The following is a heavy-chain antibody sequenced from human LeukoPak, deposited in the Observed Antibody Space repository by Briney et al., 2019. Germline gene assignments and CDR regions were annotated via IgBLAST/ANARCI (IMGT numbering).Heavy chain of an antibody. CDR2: INPSGGST. Sequence: ASVKVSCKASGYTFTSYYMHWVRQAPGQGLEWMGIINPSGGSTSYAQKFQGRVTMTRDMSTSTVYMELSSLRSEDTAVYYCAREGGSPTSGSYYMDVWGKGTTVTVSS. CDR3: AREGGSPTSGSYYMDV. J-gene: IGHJ6*03. CDR1: GYTFTSYY. D-gene: IGHD3-10*01. V-gene: IGHV1-46*01.